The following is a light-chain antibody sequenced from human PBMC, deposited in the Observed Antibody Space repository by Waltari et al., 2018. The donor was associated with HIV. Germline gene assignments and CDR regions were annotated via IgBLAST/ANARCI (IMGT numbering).Light chain of an antibody. CDR2: LGS. V-gene: IGKV2-28*01. J-gene: IGKJ2*01. CDR3: MQGLQTHPMYT. Sequence: DIVLTQSPLSLSVHRGDPASISCRSNQTLLHSNGYNYLDWYQQKPGQSPQLLIYLGSSRASGVSDRFSGSGSGTDFSLEISRVVSDDVGLYYCMQGLQTHPMYTFGLGTRLEI. CDR1: QTLLHSNGYNY.